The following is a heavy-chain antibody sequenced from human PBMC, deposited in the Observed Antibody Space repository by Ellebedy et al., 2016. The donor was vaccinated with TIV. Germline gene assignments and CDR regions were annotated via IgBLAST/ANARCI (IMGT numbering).Heavy chain of an antibody. D-gene: IGHD6-19*01. V-gene: IGHV3-23*01. CDR2: ISNNADAT. Sequence: GESLKISCAASGFTFSSHAMSWVRQAPGKGLEWVSVISNNADATYYADPEKGRFTISSYNSKNTVYLQMNSLRAEDTALYYCARATRVAGSPNSLIDYWGQGILVTVSS. CDR1: GFTFSSHA. J-gene: IGHJ4*02. CDR3: ARATRVAGSPNSLIDY.